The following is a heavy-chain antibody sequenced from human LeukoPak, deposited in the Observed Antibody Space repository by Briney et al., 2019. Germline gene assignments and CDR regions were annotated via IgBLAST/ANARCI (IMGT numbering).Heavy chain of an antibody. V-gene: IGHV4-39*01. J-gene: IGHJ5*02. Sequence: SETLSLTCAVSGGSISSSSYYWGWIRQPPGKGLEWIGSIYYSGSTYYNPSLKSRVTISVDTSKNQFSLKLSSVTAADTAMYYCARNRYYYGSGNYGVPNWFDPWGQGTLVTVSP. CDR2: IYYSGST. D-gene: IGHD3-10*01. CDR1: GGSISSSSYY. CDR3: ARNRYYYGSGNYGVPNWFDP.